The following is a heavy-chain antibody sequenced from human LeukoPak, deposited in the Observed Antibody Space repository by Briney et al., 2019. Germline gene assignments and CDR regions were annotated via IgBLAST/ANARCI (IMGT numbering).Heavy chain of an antibody. CDR2: ISYDGSNK. CDR1: GFTFSSYG. J-gene: IGHJ4*02. CDR3: AKGDRNYDFWSGYYGH. V-gene: IGHV3-30*18. D-gene: IGHD3-3*01. Sequence: GGSLRLSCAASGFTFSSYGMHWVRQAPGKGLEWVAVISYDGSNKYYAVSVKGRFTISRDNSKNTLYLQMNSLRAEDTAVYYCAKGDRNYDFWSGYYGHWGQGTLVTVSS.